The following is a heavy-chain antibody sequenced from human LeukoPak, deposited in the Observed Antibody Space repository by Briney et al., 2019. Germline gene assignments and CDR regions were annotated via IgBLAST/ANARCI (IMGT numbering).Heavy chain of an antibody. CDR2: IYYSGST. J-gene: IGHJ5*02. D-gene: IGHD6-13*01. Sequence: SETLSLTCTVSGGSISSGGYYWSWIRQHPWKGLEWIGYIYYSGSTYYNPSLKSRVTISVDTSKNQFSLKLSSVTAADTAVYYCARGDSSSPDWFDPWGQGTLVTVSS. V-gene: IGHV4-31*03. CDR1: GGSISSGGYY. CDR3: ARGDSSSPDWFDP.